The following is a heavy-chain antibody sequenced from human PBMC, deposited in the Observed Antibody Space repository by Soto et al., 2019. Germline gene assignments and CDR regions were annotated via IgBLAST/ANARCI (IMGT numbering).Heavy chain of an antibody. V-gene: IGHV1-58*02. CDR2: IVVGSGNT. J-gene: IGHJ3*02. D-gene: IGHD6-19*01. CDR3: AAEYSSATWSAFDI. CDR1: GFTFTSSA. Sequence: SVKVSCKASGFTFTSSAMQWVRQARGQRLEWIGWIVVGSGNTNYAQKFQERVTITRDMSTSTAYMELSSLRSEDTAVYYCAAEYSSATWSAFDIWGQGTMVTVSS.